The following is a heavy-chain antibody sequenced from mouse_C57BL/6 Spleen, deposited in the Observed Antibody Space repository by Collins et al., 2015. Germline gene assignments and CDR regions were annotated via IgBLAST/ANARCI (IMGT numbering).Heavy chain of an antibody. CDR3: ARYYGSSYWHFDV. Sequence: EVQLQQSGPELVKPGASVKIPCKASGYTFTDYNTDWVKQSHQKSLEWIGDINPNNGGSIYNQKFKGKATLTVDKSSNTAYMELRSLTSEDTAVYYCARYYGSSYWHFDVWGTGTTVTVSS. CDR2: INPNNGGS. J-gene: IGHJ1*03. V-gene: IGHV1-18*01. CDR1: GYTFTDYN. D-gene: IGHD1-1*01.